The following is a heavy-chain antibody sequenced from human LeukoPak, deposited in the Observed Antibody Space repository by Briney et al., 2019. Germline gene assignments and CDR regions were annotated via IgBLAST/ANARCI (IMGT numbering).Heavy chain of an antibody. D-gene: IGHD1-26*01. J-gene: IGHJ5*02. CDR2: ISAYNGDT. CDR3: ASGGSVGARGWFDP. Sequence: ASVKVSCKASGYTFTSYGINWVRQAPGQGLEWMGWISAYNGDTNYAQKLQGRVTMTTDTSTSTAYMELRSLRSDDTAVYYCASGGSVGARGWFDPWGQGTLVTASS. CDR1: GYTFTSYG. V-gene: IGHV1-18*01.